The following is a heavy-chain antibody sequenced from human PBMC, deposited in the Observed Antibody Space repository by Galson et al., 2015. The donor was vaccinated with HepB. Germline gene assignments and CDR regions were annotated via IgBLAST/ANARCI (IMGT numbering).Heavy chain of an antibody. J-gene: IGHJ5*02. CDR2: IKSSIDGGTT. V-gene: IGHV3-15*01. CDR1: GFTFGDAW. Sequence: SLRLSCAASGFTFGDAWMSWVRQAPGKGLEWVGRIKSSIDGGTTDYAAPVKGRFIVSRDDSINTLYLQMNSLKTEDTAVYYCYREGAWGQGTLVTVSS. CDR3: YREGA.